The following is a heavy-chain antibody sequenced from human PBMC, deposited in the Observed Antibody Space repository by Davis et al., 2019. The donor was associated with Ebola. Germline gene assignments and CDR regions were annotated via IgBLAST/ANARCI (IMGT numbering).Heavy chain of an antibody. V-gene: IGHV3-23*01. CDR2: ISGSGATT. Sequence: GESLKISCAASKFTLSSYWMSWVRQAPGKGLEWVSGISGSGATTYYADSVKGRFTISRDNSKNTLYLQMNSLRADDTALYYCAKGGARYFYHYYGMDVWGQGTTVTVSS. D-gene: IGHD2/OR15-2a*01. CDR3: AKGGARYFYHYYGMDV. J-gene: IGHJ6*02. CDR1: KFTLSSYW.